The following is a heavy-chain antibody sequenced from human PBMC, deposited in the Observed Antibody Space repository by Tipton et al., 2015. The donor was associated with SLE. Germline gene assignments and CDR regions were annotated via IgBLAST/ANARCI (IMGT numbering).Heavy chain of an antibody. CDR3: ARGDHPLPWFDP. CDR1: GGSISSYY. Sequence: TLSLTCTVSGGSISSYYWSWIRQPPGKGLEWIGYIYYSGSTNYNPSLKNRVTISVDTSKNQFSLKLSSVTAADTAVYYCARGDHPLPWFDPWGQGTLVTVSS. V-gene: IGHV4-59*01. J-gene: IGHJ5*02. CDR2: IYYSGST.